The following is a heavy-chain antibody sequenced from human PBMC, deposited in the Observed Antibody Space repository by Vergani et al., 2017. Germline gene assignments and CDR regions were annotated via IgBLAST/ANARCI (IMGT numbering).Heavy chain of an antibody. CDR3: AREGVPRCCIVGAPDF. J-gene: IGHJ4*02. V-gene: IGHV3-74*01. CDR1: GFTFSRHW. Sequence: EVQLVESGGGLVQPGGSLRLSCAASGFTFSRHWMHWVRQAPGKGLVWVSRVNPEGTNTPYADSVKGRFTISRDNAKNMMYLQLNSLRDEDTAVYYCAREGVPRCCIVGAPDFWGQGTQVTVSS. D-gene: IGHD1-26*01. CDR2: VNPEGTNT.